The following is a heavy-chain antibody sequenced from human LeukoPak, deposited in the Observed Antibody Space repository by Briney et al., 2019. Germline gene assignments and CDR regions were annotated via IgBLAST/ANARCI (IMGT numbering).Heavy chain of an antibody. CDR3: AKDGCSSTSCSLID. CDR1: GFTFSSYA. CDR2: IRYDGSNK. V-gene: IGHV3-30*02. D-gene: IGHD2-2*01. J-gene: IGHJ4*02. Sequence: PGGSLRLSCAASGFTFSSYAMHWVRQAPGKGLEWVAFIRYDGSNKYYADSVKGRFTISRDNSKNTLYLQMNSLRAEDTAVYYCAKDGCSSTSCSLIDWGQGTLVTVSS.